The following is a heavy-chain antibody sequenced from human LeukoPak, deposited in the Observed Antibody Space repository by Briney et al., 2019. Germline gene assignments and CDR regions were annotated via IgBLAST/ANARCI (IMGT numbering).Heavy chain of an antibody. J-gene: IGHJ4*02. CDR2: INPHTGGT. CDR3: ASYPRYSSSPPFDY. CDR1: GYTFTRYY. D-gene: IGHD6-19*01. Sequence: ASVKVSCKASGYTFTRYYMHWVRQAPGQGLEWMGWINPHTGGTNYAQKFQGRVTLTRDTTIRTAYMEPSRLTSDDTAVYYCASYPRYSSSPPFDYWGQGTLVTVSS. V-gene: IGHV1-2*02.